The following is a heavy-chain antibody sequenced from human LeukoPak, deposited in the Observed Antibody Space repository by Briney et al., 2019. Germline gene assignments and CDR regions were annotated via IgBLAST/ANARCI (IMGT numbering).Heavy chain of an antibody. CDR3: AKYGSGSYYSPPFDP. V-gene: IGHV3-7*01. CDR1: GFSFSSYW. CDR2: IKQDGSEK. D-gene: IGHD3-10*01. J-gene: IGHJ5*02. Sequence: GGSLRLSCAVSGFSFSSYWMSWVRQAPGKGLEWVANIKQDGSEKYYVDSVKGRFTISRDNAKNSLYLQMNSLRAEDTAVYYCAKYGSGSYYSPPFDPWGQGTLVTVSS.